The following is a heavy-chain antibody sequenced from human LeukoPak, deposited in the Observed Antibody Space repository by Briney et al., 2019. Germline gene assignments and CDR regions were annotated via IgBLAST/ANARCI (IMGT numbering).Heavy chain of an antibody. J-gene: IGHJ4*02. CDR3: AGAYSGYDKIDY. V-gene: IGHV4-59*08. CDR1: GDSISSYY. D-gene: IGHD5-12*01. Sequence: SETLSLTCTVSGDSISSYYWMWIRQPPGKGLEWIGYIYYSGITNYNPSLKSRVTISVDTSKNHFSLKLTPVTAADTAVYYCAGAYSGYDKIDYWGQGTLVTVSS. CDR2: IYYSGIT.